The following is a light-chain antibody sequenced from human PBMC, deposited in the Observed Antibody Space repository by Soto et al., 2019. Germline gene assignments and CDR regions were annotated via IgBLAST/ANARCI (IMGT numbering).Light chain of an antibody. V-gene: IGKV3-15*01. Sequence: EIVMTPSPATLSVSPGERATLSCRASQSISSELAWYQQRPGQPPRLLIYGASTRATGGPDRFIGSGSGSDFTLTISGLQSEDFAVYYCQQGHNWPLTFGQRTRLEI. CDR1: QSISSE. J-gene: IGKJ2*01. CDR3: QQGHNWPLT. CDR2: GAS.